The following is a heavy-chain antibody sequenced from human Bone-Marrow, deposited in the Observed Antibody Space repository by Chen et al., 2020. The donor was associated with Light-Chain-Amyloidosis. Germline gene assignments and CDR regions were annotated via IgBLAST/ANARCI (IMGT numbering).Heavy chain of an antibody. Sequence: EVQLEQSGPEVKKPGESLKISCKGSGYTFTNYWIGWVRQMPGKGLEWMGIIYPDDSDARYSPSFECQVTISADKSITTAYLQWRSLKASDTAMYYCARRRDGYNFDYWGQGTLVTVSS. J-gene: IGHJ4*02. D-gene: IGHD5-12*01. CDR3: ARRRDGYNFDY. V-gene: IGHV5-51*01. CDR2: IYPDDSDA. CDR1: GYTFTNYW.